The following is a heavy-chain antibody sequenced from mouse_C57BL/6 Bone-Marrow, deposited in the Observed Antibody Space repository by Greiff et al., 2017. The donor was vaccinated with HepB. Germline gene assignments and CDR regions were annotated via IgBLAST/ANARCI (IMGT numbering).Heavy chain of an antibody. Sequence: EVQLQQSGPELVKPGASVKISCKASGYTFTDYYMNWVKQSHGKSLEWIGDINPNNGGTSYNQKFKGKATLTVDKSSSTAYMELRSLTSEDSAVYYCARGKTSLLGLPAYYFDYGGQGTTLTVSS. J-gene: IGHJ2*01. CDR3: ARGKTSLLGLPAYYFDY. CDR2: INPNNGGT. D-gene: IGHD2-9*01. CDR1: GYTFTDYY. V-gene: IGHV1-26*01.